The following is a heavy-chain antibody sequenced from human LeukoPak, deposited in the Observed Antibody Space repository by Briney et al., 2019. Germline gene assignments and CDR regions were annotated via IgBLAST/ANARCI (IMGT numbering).Heavy chain of an antibody. V-gene: IGHV4-59*01. CDR1: GDSITGYS. Sequence: SETLSLTCSVSGDSITGYSWSWIRQTPGKGLEWIGYIYYNGDTHYNPSLNSRLSMSVDTPNKQFSLNLRSVTAADTAVYYCVRGPYGASVSNWFDPWGQGLLVTVSS. D-gene: IGHD4/OR15-4a*01. CDR2: IYYNGDT. CDR3: VRGPYGASVSNWFDP. J-gene: IGHJ5*02.